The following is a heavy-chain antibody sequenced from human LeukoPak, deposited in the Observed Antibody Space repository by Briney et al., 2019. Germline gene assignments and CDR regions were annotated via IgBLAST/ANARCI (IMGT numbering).Heavy chain of an antibody. CDR3: ARDHQVGATPHI. Sequence: LETLSLTCTVSGGSISSYYWSWIRQPPGKGLQWIGYISYSGSTNYHPSLNSKVTISLDTSQNQFSLKLSSVTAADTAVYYCARDHQVGATPHIWDRGTMVRVTS. J-gene: IGHJ3*02. CDR2: ISYSGST. CDR1: GGSISSYY. D-gene: IGHD1-26*01. V-gene: IGHV4-59*01.